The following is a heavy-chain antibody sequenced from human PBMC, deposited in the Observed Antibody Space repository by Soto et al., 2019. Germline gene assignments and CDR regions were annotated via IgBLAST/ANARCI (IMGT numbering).Heavy chain of an antibody. CDR2: IYWYGDE. CDR1: GFSLSTSGVG. CDR3: VHSYHASSAYYLYFAY. Sequence: QITLKESGPTLVKPTQTLTLTCTFSGFSLSTSGVGVGWIRQPPGKALEWLALIYWYGDERYSHSLQSRLTISKDTSKIPVVLPLSNMDPLYTATSSCVHSYHASSAYYLYFAYWGQGNLVTVSS. V-gene: IGHV2-5*01. D-gene: IGHD3-22*01. J-gene: IGHJ4*02.